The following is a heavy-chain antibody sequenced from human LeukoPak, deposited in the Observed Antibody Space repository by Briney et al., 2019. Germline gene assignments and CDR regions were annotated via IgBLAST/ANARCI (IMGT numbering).Heavy chain of an antibody. CDR1: GFTFSSYA. CDR3: ASIYCSSTSCYRILDFDY. Sequence: GGSLRLSCAASGFTFSSYAMSWVRQAPGKGLVWVSRINSDGSSTSYADSVKGRFTISRDNAKNTLYLQMNSLRAEDTAVYYCASIYCSSTSCYRILDFDYWGQGTLVTVSS. CDR2: INSDGSST. V-gene: IGHV3-74*01. J-gene: IGHJ4*02. D-gene: IGHD2-2*01.